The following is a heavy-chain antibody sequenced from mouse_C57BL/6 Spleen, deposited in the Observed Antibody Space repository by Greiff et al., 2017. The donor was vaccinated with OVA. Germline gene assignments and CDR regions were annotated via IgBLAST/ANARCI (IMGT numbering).Heavy chain of an antibody. J-gene: IGHJ3*01. CDR1: GYTFTSYW. CDR3: ASGGNYDWFAY. D-gene: IGHD1-1*02. CDR2: IDPSDSYT. V-gene: IGHV1-69*01. Sequence: VQLQQPGPELVMPGASVTLSCKASGYTFTSYWMHWVKQRPGQGLEWIGEIDPSDSYTNYNQKLKGKSTLTVDKSSSTAYMQLSSLTSEDSAVYYCASGGNYDWFAYWGQGTLVTVAA.